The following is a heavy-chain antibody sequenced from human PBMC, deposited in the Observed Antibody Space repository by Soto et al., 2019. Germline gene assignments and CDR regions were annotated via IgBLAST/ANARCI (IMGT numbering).Heavy chain of an antibody. J-gene: IGHJ5*02. V-gene: IGHV2-5*02. D-gene: IGHD6-19*01. Sequence: QITLKESGPSLVKPTQTLTLTCTFSGFSRTTTGVGVVWIRQPPGKALEWLALIYWDDDKHYSPSLRSRLTVTKDTTTNQVVLTLPNVDPADTGTYFCAHVVGLEQWLSRLDLWGQGNLVTVSS. CDR3: AHVVGLEQWLSRLDL. CDR1: GFSRTTTGVG. CDR2: IYWDDDK.